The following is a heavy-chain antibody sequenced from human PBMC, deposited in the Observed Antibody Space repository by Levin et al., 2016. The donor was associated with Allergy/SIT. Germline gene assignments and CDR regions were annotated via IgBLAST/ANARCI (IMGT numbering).Heavy chain of an antibody. CDR2: IIPIFGTA. D-gene: IGHD1-1*01. Sequence: SVKVSCKASGGTFSSYAISWVRQAPGQGLEWMGGIIPIFGTANYAQKFQGRVTITADKSTSTAYMELSSLRSEDTAVYYCARGGRKTGTLSAYYYYGMDVWGQGTTVTVSS. CDR1: GGTFSSYA. V-gene: IGHV1-69*06. J-gene: IGHJ6*02. CDR3: ARGGRKTGTLSAYYYYGMDV.